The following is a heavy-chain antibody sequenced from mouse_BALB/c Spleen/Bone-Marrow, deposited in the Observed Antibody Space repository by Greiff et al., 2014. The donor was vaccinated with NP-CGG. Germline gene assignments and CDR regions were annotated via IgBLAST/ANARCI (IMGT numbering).Heavy chain of an antibody. CDR1: GYTFTSTW. D-gene: IGHD2-3*01. V-gene: IGHV1S130*01. CDR3: TRDGVGGAVDY. J-gene: IGHJ4*01. CDR2: IHPNSGNT. Sequence: VQLQQSGSVLVRPGDSVKLSCKASGYTFTSTWIHWAKQRPGQGLEWIGEIHPNSGNTKYNEKLKGKATLTADTSSSTAYVDLSSLTSEDSAVYYCTRDGVGGAVDYWGQGTSVTVSS.